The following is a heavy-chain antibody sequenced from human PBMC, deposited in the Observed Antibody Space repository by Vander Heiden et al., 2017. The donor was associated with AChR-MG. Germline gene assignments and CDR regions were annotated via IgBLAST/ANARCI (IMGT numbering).Heavy chain of an antibody. Sequence: QVQLQQWGAGLLKPSATLSLTCAVYGGSFSGYYWSWFRQPPGKGLEWIAEINHSGGTNYNPSLKSRVIISVDTSKNRFSLKVTSVTAADTAVYYCASSRAYTSSWHWYFDLWGRGTLVTVSS. CDR3: ASSRAYTSSWHWYFDL. J-gene: IGHJ2*01. V-gene: IGHV4-34*01. D-gene: IGHD6-13*01. CDR1: GGSFSGYY. CDR2: INHSGGT.